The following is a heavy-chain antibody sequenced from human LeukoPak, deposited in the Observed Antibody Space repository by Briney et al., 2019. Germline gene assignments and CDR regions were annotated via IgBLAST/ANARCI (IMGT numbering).Heavy chain of an antibody. D-gene: IGHD4-17*01. V-gene: IGHV1-69*05. CDR2: IIPIFGTA. J-gene: IGHJ4*02. Sequence: ASVKVSCKASGGTFSSYAISWVRQAPGQGLEWMGGIIPIFGTANYAQKFQGRVTITTDESTSTAYMELSSLRSEDTAVYYCASPAEYGDLYYFDYWGQGTLVTVSS. CDR1: GGTFSSYA. CDR3: ASPAEYGDLYYFDY.